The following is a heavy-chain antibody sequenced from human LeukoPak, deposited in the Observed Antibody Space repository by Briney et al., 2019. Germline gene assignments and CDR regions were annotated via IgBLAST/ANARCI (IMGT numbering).Heavy chain of an antibody. Sequence: PSETLSLTCAVSGGSISSSNWWSWVRQPPGKGLEWIGEIYHSGSTNYNPSLKSRVTISVDKSKNQFSRKLSSVAAADTAVYYCARGRDIVVVPAANYYFDYWGQGTLVTVSS. V-gene: IGHV4-4*02. CDR3: ARGRDIVVVPAANYYFDY. CDR2: IYHSGST. D-gene: IGHD2-2*01. CDR1: GGSISSSNW. J-gene: IGHJ4*02.